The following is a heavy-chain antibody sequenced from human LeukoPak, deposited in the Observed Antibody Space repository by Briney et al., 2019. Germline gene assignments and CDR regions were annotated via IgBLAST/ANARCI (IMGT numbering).Heavy chain of an antibody. J-gene: IGHJ5*02. CDR3: ARDGSGSYYEP. Sequence: SETLSLTCAVSGYSISSGYYWGWIRPPPGKGLEWIGSIYHSGSTYYNPSLKSRVTISVDTSKNQFSLNLSSVTAADTAVYYCARDGSGSYYEPWGQGTLVTVSS. CDR2: IYHSGST. CDR1: GYSISSGYY. D-gene: IGHD3-10*01. V-gene: IGHV4-38-2*02.